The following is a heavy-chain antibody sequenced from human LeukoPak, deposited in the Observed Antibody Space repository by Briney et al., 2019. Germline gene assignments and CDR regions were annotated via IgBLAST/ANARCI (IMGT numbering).Heavy chain of an antibody. CDR1: GGSFSGYY. Sequence: SETLSLTCAVYGGSFSGYYWSWIRQPPGKGLEWIGEINHGGSTNYNPSLKGRVTISVDTSKNQFSLKLSSVTAADTAVYYCARAGGYSGYDRYISRNRNYVFDYWGQGTLVTVSS. CDR2: INHGGST. CDR3: ARAGGYSGYDRYISRNRNYVFDY. J-gene: IGHJ4*02. V-gene: IGHV4-34*01. D-gene: IGHD5-12*01.